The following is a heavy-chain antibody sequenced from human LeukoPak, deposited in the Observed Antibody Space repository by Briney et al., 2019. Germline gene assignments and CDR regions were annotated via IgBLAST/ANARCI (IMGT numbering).Heavy chain of an antibody. CDR2: IYYSGRT. J-gene: IGHJ3*02. D-gene: IGHD2-2*01. Sequence: SEALSLTCTVSGGSISSSSYYWGWIRQPPGKGLEWIGSIYYSGRTYYNPSLKSRFTISVDTSKNQCSLKLSSVTAADTAVYYCAREGIGAYAQAFDIWGQGTMVTVSS. CDR3: AREGIGAYAQAFDI. V-gene: IGHV4-39*02. CDR1: GGSISSSSYY.